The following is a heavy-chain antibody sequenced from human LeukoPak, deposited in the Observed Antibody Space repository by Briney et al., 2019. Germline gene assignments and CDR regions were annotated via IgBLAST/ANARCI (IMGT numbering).Heavy chain of an antibody. D-gene: IGHD2/OR15-2a*01. CDR1: GGTFSSYA. V-gene: IGHV1-69*04. J-gene: IGHJ4*02. CDR3: ARASPVIPSNYFDY. Sequence: ASVKVSCKASGGTFSSYAISWVRQAPGQGLEWMGRIIPILGIANYAQKFQGRVTITADKSTSTAYMELSSLRSEDTAVYYCARASPVIPSNYFDYRGQGTLVTVSS. CDR2: IIPILGIA.